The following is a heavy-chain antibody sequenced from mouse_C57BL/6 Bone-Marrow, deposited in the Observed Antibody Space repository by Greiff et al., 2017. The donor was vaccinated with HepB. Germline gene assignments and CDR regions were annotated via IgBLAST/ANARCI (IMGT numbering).Heavy chain of an antibody. CDR1: GYAFSSSW. CDR2: IYPGDGDT. V-gene: IGHV1-82*01. J-gene: IGHJ3*01. Sequence: QVHVKQSGPELVKPGASVKISCKASGYAFSSSWMNWVKQRPGKGLEWIGRIYPGDGDTNYNGKFKGKATLTADKSSSTAYMQLSSLTSEDSAVYFCARAGGGRFAYWGQGTLVTVSA. CDR3: ARAGGGRFAY.